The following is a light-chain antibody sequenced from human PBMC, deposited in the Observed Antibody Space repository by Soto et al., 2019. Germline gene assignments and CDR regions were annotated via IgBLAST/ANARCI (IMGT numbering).Light chain of an antibody. Sequence: DIQMTQSPSTLSASVGDRVTITCRASQSINIWLAWFQQKPGKAPKLLIYKTSTLESGFPSRFSGSASGTEFTLNISGLQPDDFATYYCQQYYVYPKTFGQGTKVEVK. CDR1: QSINIW. CDR3: QQYYVYPKT. CDR2: KTS. V-gene: IGKV1-5*03. J-gene: IGKJ1*01.